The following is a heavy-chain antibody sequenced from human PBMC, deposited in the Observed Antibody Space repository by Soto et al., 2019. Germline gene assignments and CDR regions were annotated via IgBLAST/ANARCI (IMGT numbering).Heavy chain of an antibody. CDR3: AKGPTSVTTRWFDP. Sequence: GGSLRLSCAASGFTFTRYAMSWVRQAPGKGLEWVSVISASGDNTYYADSVKGRFTISRDNSKNTLYLQMNGLRADDTAVYFCAKGPTSVTTRWFDPWGQGSLVTVSS. V-gene: IGHV3-23*01. D-gene: IGHD4-17*01. CDR1: GFTFTRYA. CDR2: ISASGDNT. J-gene: IGHJ5*02.